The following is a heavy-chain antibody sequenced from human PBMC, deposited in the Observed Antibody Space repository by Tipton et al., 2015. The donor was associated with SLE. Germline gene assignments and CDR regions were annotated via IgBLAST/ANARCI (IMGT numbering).Heavy chain of an antibody. D-gene: IGHD2-8*01. Sequence: TLSLTCAVYGGSFSDYSWSWIRQPPGKGLEWIGEINHSGSTNYNPSLESRVTISIDTSKNRFSLRLSSVTAADTAVYYCARDCTTGVCYTTSFDYWGQGTLVTVSP. CDR1: GGSFSDYS. CDR2: INHSGST. J-gene: IGHJ4*02. V-gene: IGHV4-34*01. CDR3: ARDCTTGVCYTTSFDY.